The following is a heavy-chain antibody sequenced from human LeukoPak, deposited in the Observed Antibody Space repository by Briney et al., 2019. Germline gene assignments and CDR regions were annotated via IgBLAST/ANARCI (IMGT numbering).Heavy chain of an antibody. Sequence: SQTLSLTCTVSGDSISSDNYYWNWIRQPPGKGLEWIGYIYYSGSTYYNPSLKSRITISVDTSRNQFSLKLNSVTAADTAVYYCARSGRGSSAGFDYWGQGTLVTVSS. V-gene: IGHV4-30-4*01. CDR3: ARSGRGSSAGFDY. D-gene: IGHD3-10*01. CDR1: GDSISSDNYY. CDR2: IYYSGST. J-gene: IGHJ4*02.